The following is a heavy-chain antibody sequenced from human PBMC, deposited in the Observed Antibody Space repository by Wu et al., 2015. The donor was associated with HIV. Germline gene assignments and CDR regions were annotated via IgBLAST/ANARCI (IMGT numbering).Heavy chain of an antibody. Sequence: QVQLVQSGAEVKKPGASVKVSCKASGYTFTSYGISWVRQAPGQGLEWMGWISAYNGNTNYAQNLQGRVTMTTDTSTSTAYMELRSLRSDDTAVYYCALYYYGSGTYLYYYYYGMDVWGRRDHGHRLL. J-gene: IGHJ6*02. V-gene: IGHV1-18*01. CDR1: GYTFTSYG. CDR2: ISAYNGNT. D-gene: IGHD3-10*01. CDR3: ALYYYGSGTYLYYYYYGMDV.